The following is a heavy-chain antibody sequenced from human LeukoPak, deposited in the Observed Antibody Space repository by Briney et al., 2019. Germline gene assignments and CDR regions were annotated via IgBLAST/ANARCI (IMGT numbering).Heavy chain of an antibody. V-gene: IGHV3-74*01. CDR1: GFTFSRYW. D-gene: IGHD3-22*01. CDR3: ARWRYYYDSSALWLDY. CDR2: IHSDGSTT. Sequence: GGSLRLSCAASGFTFSRYWMHWVRQAPGKGLVWVSRIHSDGSTTNYADSVKGRFTISRDNAKNTLYLQMNSLRAEDTAVYYCARWRYYYDSSALWLDYWGQGTLVTVSS. J-gene: IGHJ4*02.